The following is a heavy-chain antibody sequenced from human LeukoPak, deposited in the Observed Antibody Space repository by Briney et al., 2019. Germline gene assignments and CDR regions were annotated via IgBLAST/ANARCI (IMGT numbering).Heavy chain of an antibody. J-gene: IGHJ4*01. D-gene: IGHD3-3*01. CDR3: AREFPIHRDGYFDY. V-gene: IGHV4-38-2*02. CDR1: GYSISSDYY. Sequence: SETLSLTCTVSGYSISSDYYWGWLRQPPAKGLGGFGSIYHSGSTYYNPSLKSRVTISVDTSKNQCSLKLSSVTAADTAVYYCAREFPIHRDGYFDYWGDGTPVTVSS. CDR2: IYHSGST.